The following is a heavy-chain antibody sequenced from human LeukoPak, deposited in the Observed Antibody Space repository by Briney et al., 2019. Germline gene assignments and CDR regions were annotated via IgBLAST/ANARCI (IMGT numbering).Heavy chain of an antibody. D-gene: IGHD6-13*01. Sequence: KPSETLSLTCTVSGGSISISSYYWGWVRQPPGEGLEWIGSITYSGNTYYNPSLKSRVTISVDTSKNQFSLKLSSVTAADTAVYNCARQIIAVGDTYYFDYWGQGTLVTVSS. V-gene: IGHV4-39*01. J-gene: IGHJ4*02. CDR2: ITYSGNT. CDR1: GGSISISSYY. CDR3: ARQIIAVGDTYYFDY.